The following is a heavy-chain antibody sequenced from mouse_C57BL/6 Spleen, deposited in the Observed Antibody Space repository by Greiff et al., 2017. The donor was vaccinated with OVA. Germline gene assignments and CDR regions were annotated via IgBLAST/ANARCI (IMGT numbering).Heavy chain of an antibody. D-gene: IGHD2-5*01. J-gene: IGHJ3*01. CDR3: ACLYSNYAWFAY. CDR1: GFNIKDYY. CDR2: IDPEDGET. Sequence: EVKLMESGAELVKPGASVKLSCTASGFNIKDYYMHWVKQRTEQGLEWIGRIDPEDGETKYAPKFQGKATITADTSSNTAYLQLSSLTSEDTAVYYCACLYSNYAWFAYWGQGTLVTVSA. V-gene: IGHV14-2*01.